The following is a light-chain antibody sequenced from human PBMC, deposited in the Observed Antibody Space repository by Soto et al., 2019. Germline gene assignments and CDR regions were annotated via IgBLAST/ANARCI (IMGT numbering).Light chain of an antibody. Sequence: EIVLTQSPGTLSLSPGERATLSCRASQSVGGTYLAWYQQKPGQAPRLLIYGASSRATGIPDRFSGSGSGTDFALTISIMEPEDFAVYYCQQHVSSPVTFSQGTQLEIK. J-gene: IGKJ2*01. CDR1: QSVGGTY. CDR2: GAS. V-gene: IGKV3-20*01. CDR3: QQHVSSPVT.